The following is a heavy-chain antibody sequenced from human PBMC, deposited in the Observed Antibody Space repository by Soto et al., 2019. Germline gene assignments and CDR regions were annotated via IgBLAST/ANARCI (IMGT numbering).Heavy chain of an antibody. D-gene: IGHD2-15*01. J-gene: IGHJ6*02. V-gene: IGHV4-34*01. Sequence: SETLSLTCAVYGGSFSGYYWSWIRQPPGKGLEWIGEINHSGSTNYNPSLKSRVTISVDTSKNQFSLKLSSVTAADTAVYYCARGRRVVVVAATHYYYGMAVWGQGTTVTVSS. CDR3: ARGRRVVVVAATHYYYGMAV. CDR2: INHSGST. CDR1: GGSFSGYY.